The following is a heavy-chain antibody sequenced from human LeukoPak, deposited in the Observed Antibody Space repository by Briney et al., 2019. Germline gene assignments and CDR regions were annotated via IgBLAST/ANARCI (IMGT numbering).Heavy chain of an antibody. CDR1: GYTFTIYG. Sequence: ASVRVSCAASGYTFTIYGISWVREAPGQGREWMGGISAHNCNTNYAQKLQGRVTITTGTSTRTAYMELRSVRSDDTAVYYRASELAGDYWGQGTLVTVSS. D-gene: IGHD3-3*02. CDR2: ISAHNCNT. V-gene: IGHV1-18*01. CDR3: ASELAGDY. J-gene: IGHJ4*02.